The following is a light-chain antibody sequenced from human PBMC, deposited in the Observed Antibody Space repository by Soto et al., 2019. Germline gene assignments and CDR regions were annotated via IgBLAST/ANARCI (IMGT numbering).Light chain of an antibody. CDR2: KAS. V-gene: IGKV1-5*03. Sequence: DIQMTQSPSTLSASVGDRVTITCRASQSISSWLAWYQQKPGKAPKLLIYKASSLESAVPSRFSGSGSGTEFTLSISSLQPDDFAAYYCQQYNSYRYTFGQGTKLEIK. J-gene: IGKJ2*01. CDR3: QQYNSYRYT. CDR1: QSISSW.